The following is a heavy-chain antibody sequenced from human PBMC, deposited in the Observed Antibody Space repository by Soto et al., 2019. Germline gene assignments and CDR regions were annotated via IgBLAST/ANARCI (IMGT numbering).Heavy chain of an antibody. Sequence: QVQLVESGGGVVQPGRSLRLSCAASGFTFSSYGMHWVRQAPGKGLEWVAVIWYDGSNKYYADSVKGRFTISRDNSKNTLYLQMNSLRAEDTAVYYCARDLSPYYYYYGMDVWGQGTTVTVSS. CDR2: IWYDGSNK. V-gene: IGHV3-33*01. CDR3: ARDLSPYYYYYGMDV. J-gene: IGHJ6*02. CDR1: GFTFSSYG.